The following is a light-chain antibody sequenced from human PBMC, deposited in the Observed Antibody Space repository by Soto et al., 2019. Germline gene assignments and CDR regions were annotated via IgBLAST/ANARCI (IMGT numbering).Light chain of an antibody. CDR2: GAS. Sequence: EIGWTQSPATLSLYPGESATLSCRASQSVYSKYLAWYQQKPGQAPRLLIYGASSRASGIPDRFSGSGSGTDFTLTISRLEPEDFAVYYCQHHGGSPITFGQGTRLEIK. CDR3: QHHGGSPIT. CDR1: QSVYSKY. V-gene: IGKV3-20*01. J-gene: IGKJ5*01.